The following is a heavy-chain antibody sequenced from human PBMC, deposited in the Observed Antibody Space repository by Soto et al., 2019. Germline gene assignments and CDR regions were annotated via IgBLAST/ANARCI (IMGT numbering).Heavy chain of an antibody. J-gene: IGHJ6*02. D-gene: IGHD1-7*01. CDR3: ARGRTIRYYYGMDV. CDR2: MNPNSGNT. Sequence: QVQRVQSGAEVKKPGASVKVSCKASGYTFTSYDINWVRQATGQGLEWMGWMNPNSGNTGYAQKFQGRVTMTRNTSISTAYMELSSLRSEDTAVYYCARGRTIRYYYGMDVWGQGTTVTVSS. V-gene: IGHV1-8*01. CDR1: GYTFTSYD.